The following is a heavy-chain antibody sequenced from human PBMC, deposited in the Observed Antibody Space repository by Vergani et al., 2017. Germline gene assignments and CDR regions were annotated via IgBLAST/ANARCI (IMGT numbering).Heavy chain of an antibody. D-gene: IGHD3-10*01. J-gene: IGHJ5*01. Sequence: QIQLQESGPGLVKPSETLSLTCSVSGYSISRGFYWAWIRQTPEKGLEWIGGMFHTGEASNSPSLQSRVAFSMDTSKNQFSLQLTSVTAADPAVYFCGVIMVRSPRPDNWFDSWGQGTLVTVSS. CDR2: MFHTGEA. CDR1: GYSISRGFY. CDR3: GVIMVRSPRPDNWFDS. V-gene: IGHV4-38-2*02.